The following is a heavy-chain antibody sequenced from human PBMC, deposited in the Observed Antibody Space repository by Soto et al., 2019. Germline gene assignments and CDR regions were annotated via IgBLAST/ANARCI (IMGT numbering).Heavy chain of an antibody. V-gene: IGHV3-23*01. CDR1: GFTFSSYA. D-gene: IGHD2-8*01. J-gene: IGHJ4*02. CDR2: ISGSGGST. Sequence: EVQLLESGGGLVQPGGSLRLSCAASGFTFSSYAMSWVRQAPGKGLEWVSAISGSGGSTYYADSVKGRFTISRDNSKNTLYLQMNSLRAEDTAVYYCAKEMGDCTNGVCYLAYFDCWGQGTLVTVSS. CDR3: AKEMGDCTNGVCYLAYFDC.